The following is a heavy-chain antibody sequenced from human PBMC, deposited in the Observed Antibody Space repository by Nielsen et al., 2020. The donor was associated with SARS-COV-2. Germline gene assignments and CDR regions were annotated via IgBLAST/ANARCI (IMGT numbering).Heavy chain of an antibody. CDR2: ISYDGSNK. Sequence: GGSLRLSCAASGFTFSSYGMHWVRQAPGKGLEWVAVISYDGSNKYYADSVKGRFTISRDNSKNTLYLQMNSLRAEDTAVYYCARGEGWLAPDAFDIWGQGTMVTVSS. CDR1: GFTFSSYG. V-gene: IGHV3-30*03. J-gene: IGHJ3*02. CDR3: ARGEGWLAPDAFDI. D-gene: IGHD6-19*01.